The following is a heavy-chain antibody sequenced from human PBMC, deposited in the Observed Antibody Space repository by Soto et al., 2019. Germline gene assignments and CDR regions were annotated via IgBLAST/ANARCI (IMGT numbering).Heavy chain of an antibody. CDR2: IYHTGST. Sequence: SETLSLTCTVSGDSMSSTDSWSWIRQPPGKGLEWLGYIYHTGSTYYTPSLRSRVTISVDRSKNQFSLRLTSVTAADTAVYYCARIFVPDNRFDPWGQGALVTVSS. CDR3: ARIFVPDNRFDP. CDR1: GDSMSSTDS. J-gene: IGHJ5*02. D-gene: IGHD3-3*01. V-gene: IGHV4-30-2*01.